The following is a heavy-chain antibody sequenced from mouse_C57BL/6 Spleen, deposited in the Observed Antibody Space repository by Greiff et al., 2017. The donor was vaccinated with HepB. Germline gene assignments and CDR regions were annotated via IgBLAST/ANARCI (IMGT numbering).Heavy chain of an antibody. V-gene: IGHV14-4*01. D-gene: IGHD2-4*01. CDR1: GFNIKDDY. CDR3: TAEYYDYAPFAY. Sequence: VQLQQSGAELVRPGASVKLSCTASGFNIKDDYMHWVKQRPEQGLEWIGWIDPENGDTEYASKFQGKATITADTSSNTAYLQLSSLTSEDTAVYYCTAEYYDYAPFAYWGQGTLVTVSA. J-gene: IGHJ3*01. CDR2: IDPENGDT.